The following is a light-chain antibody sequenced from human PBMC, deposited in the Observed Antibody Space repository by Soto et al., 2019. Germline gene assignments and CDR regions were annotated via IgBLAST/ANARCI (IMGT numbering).Light chain of an antibody. J-gene: IGKJ4*01. V-gene: IGKV3-11*01. Sequence: PGERPTLSCRTSQSIGTYLAWYQQKPGQAPRLLIYDASNRATGIPARFSGGGSGTDFTLTSSSLEPEDFAVYYCQQLNPLTFCCGTKVDI. CDR1: QSIGTY. CDR3: QQLNPLT. CDR2: DAS.